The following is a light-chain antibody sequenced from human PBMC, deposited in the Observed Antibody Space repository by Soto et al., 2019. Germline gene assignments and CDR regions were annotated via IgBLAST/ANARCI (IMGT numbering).Light chain of an antibody. CDR2: DAS. CDR1: QSVRSNY. J-gene: IGKJ3*01. Sequence: EIVFTESPGTLSLSPGERATLSCRASQSVRSNYVAWFQQKPGLAPRLLIHDASSRATGVPDRFRGSGSGTDFTLTISSLEPEDFAVYYCQHRNNMPFSFGPGTKVDIK. CDR3: QHRNNMPFS. V-gene: IGKV3D-20*02.